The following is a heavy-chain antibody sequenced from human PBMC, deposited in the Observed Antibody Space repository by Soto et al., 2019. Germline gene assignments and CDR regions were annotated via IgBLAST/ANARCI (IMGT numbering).Heavy chain of an antibody. D-gene: IGHD3-10*01. CDR1: GFTFSSYG. Sequence: GGSLRLSCAASGFTFSSYGMHWVRQAPGKGLEWVAVISYDGSNKYYADSVKGRFTISRDNSKNTLYLQMNSLRAEDTAVYYCASLWVRGALFRSNWGQGTLVTVSS. CDR2: ISYDGSNK. V-gene: IGHV3-30*03. CDR3: ASLWVRGALFRSN. J-gene: IGHJ4*02.